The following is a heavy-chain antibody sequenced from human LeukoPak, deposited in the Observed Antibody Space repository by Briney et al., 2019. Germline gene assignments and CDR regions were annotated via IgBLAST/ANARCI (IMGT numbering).Heavy chain of an antibody. Sequence: SETLSLTCTVSGGSISSYYWSWIRQPPGKGLEWIGYIYYSGSTSYNPSLKSRITISVDTSKNQFSLKLTSVTAADTAVYYCARGFDAHNAFDIWGQGTMVTVSS. D-gene: IGHD3-9*01. CDR3: ARGFDAHNAFDI. CDR2: IYYSGST. J-gene: IGHJ3*02. CDR1: GGSISSYY. V-gene: IGHV4-59*08.